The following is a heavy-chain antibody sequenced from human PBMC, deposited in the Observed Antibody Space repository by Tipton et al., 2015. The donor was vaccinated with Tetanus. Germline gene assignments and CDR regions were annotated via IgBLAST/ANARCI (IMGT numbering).Heavy chain of an antibody. V-gene: IGHV1-2*02. Sequence: QSGAEVKKPGASVKVSCKASGYTLIDYFIHWVRQSPGQGLEWVGWINPNGGGTRSAQNLRGRVTMTRDTSISTVYMELNRLTSDDTAVYYCARLGGIQRYVDRWGPGTLVTVYS. J-gene: IGHJ2*01. CDR2: INPNGGGT. D-gene: IGHD3-16*01. CDR1: GYTLIDYF. CDR3: ARLGGIQRYVDR.